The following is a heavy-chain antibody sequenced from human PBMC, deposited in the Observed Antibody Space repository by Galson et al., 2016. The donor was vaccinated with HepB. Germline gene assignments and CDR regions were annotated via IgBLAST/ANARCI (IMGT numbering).Heavy chain of an antibody. Sequence: SVKVSCKASGGTFGNYAINWVRQAPGQGPEWMGGIIPIFGTANYAQKFQGRVTITADESTSTAYMELSSLRSEDTAVYYCAREGQRFLEWLYWGQGTLVTVSS. V-gene: IGHV1-69*13. CDR2: IIPIFGTA. D-gene: IGHD3-3*01. CDR3: AREGQRFLEWLY. J-gene: IGHJ4*02. CDR1: GGTFGNYA.